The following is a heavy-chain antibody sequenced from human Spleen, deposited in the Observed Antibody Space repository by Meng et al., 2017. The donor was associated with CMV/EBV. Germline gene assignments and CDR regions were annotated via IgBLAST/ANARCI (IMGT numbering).Heavy chain of an antibody. J-gene: IGHJ4*02. D-gene: IGHD6-13*01. CDR2: IDQSGIT. CDR1: GGSFSRYF. CDR3: ARAAGYSSSWLAELDY. Sequence: SETLSLTCAVYGGSFSRYFWSWIRQSPGKGLEWIAEIDQSGITNYNPSLVSRVSLSVDMSKNQFSLKLTSVTAADTAVYYCARAAGYSSSWLAELDYWGQGTLVTVSS. V-gene: IGHV4-34*01.